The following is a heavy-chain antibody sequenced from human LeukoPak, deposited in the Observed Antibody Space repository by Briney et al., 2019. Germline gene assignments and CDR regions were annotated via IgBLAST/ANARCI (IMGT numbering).Heavy chain of an antibody. CDR1: GYTFTIYY. J-gene: IGHJ6*03. CDR3: ARGDFSSSDYYYYYYMDV. D-gene: IGHD6-6*01. V-gene: IGHV1-69*05. Sequence: ASVKVSCKASGYTFTIYYMHWVRQAPGQGLEWMGGIIPIFGTANYAQKFQGRVTITTDESTSTAYMELSSLRSEDTAVYYCARGDFSSSDYYYYYYMDVWGKGTTVTVSS. CDR2: IIPIFGTA.